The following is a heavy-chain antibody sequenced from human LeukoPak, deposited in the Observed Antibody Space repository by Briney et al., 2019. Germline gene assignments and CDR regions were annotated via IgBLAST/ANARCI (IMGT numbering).Heavy chain of an antibody. V-gene: IGHV4-39*01. CDR1: GGSISSSSYY. CDR3: ARKYYYDSSGYYWADYFDY. J-gene: IGHJ4*02. D-gene: IGHD3-22*01. CDR2: IYYSGST. Sequence: SETLSLTCTASGGSISSSSYYWGWIRQPPGKGLEWIGSIYYSGSTYYNPSLKSRVTISVDTSKNQFSLKLSSVTAADTAVYYCARKYYYDSSGYYWADYFDYWGQGTLVTVSS.